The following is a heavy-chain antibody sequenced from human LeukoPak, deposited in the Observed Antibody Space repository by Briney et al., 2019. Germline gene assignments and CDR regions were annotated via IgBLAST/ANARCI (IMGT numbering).Heavy chain of an antibody. D-gene: IGHD6-19*01. J-gene: IGHJ4*02. CDR2: IFTSGSA. Sequence: SETLSLTCSVSSDSINTYDWSWIPQPARKGLEWLGQIFTSGSANYNSSLKSRVTMSVDKSKNQVSLKLISVTAADTAIYYCARHSPSGWYFFDFWGRGTLVTVSS. V-gene: IGHV4-4*07. CDR3: ARHSPSGWYFFDF. CDR1: SDSINTYD.